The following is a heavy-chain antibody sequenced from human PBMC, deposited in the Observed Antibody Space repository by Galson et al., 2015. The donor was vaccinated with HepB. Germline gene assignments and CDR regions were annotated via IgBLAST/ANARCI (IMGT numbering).Heavy chain of an antibody. Sequence: SVKVSCKASGGTFSSYAISWVRQAPGQGLEWMGGIIPIFGTANYAQKFQGRVTITADESTSTAYMELSSLRSEDTAVYYCATPGQTEAGAFDIWGQGTMVTVSS. J-gene: IGHJ3*02. CDR1: GGTFSSYA. CDR2: IIPIFGTA. D-gene: IGHD1-14*01. V-gene: IGHV1-69*13. CDR3: ATPGQTEAGAFDI.